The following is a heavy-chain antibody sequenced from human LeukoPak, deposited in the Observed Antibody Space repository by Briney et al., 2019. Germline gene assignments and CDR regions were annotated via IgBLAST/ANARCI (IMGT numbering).Heavy chain of an antibody. CDR1: NGSISSSSYY. V-gene: IGHV4-39*01. J-gene: IGHJ4*02. CDR3: ARRPQLASQTYIRRYYFDY. Sequence: SETLSLTCTVSNGSISSSSYYWGWIRQPPGKGLEWIGSIYYSGSTYYNPSLKSRVTISVDTSKNQFSLKLSSVTAADTAVYYCARRPQLASQTYIRRYYFDYWGQGTLVTVSS. D-gene: IGHD1-1*01. CDR2: IYYSGST.